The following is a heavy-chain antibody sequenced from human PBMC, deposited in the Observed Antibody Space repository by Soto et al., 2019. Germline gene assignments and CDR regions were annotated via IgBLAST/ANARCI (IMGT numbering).Heavy chain of an antibody. Sequence: SETLSLTCTLSGGSLSSYYWSWIRPLPGKGLEWIGYIYYSGSTNYNPSLKSRVTISVDTSKNQFSLKLSSVTAADTAVYYCARGGNDFWSGLYYYYYYGMDVWGQGTTVTVS. D-gene: IGHD3-3*01. J-gene: IGHJ6*02. CDR3: ARGGNDFWSGLYYYYYYGMDV. CDR1: GGSLSSYY. V-gene: IGHV4-59*01. CDR2: IYYSGST.